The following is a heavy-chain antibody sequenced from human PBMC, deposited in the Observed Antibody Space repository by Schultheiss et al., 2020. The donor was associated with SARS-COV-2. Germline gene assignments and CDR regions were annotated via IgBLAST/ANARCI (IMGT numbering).Heavy chain of an antibody. CDR1: GFSLSTSGMC. V-gene: IGHV2-70*01. CDR2: IDWDDDK. Sequence: SGPTLVKPTQTLTLTCTFSGFSLSTSGMCVTWIRQPPGKALEWLALIDWDDDKFYSTSLKTRLTISKDTSKNQVVLTMTNMDPVDTATYYCARRRGYAWKFDYWGQGTLVTVSS. CDR3: ARRRGYAWKFDY. D-gene: IGHD3-16*01. J-gene: IGHJ4*02.